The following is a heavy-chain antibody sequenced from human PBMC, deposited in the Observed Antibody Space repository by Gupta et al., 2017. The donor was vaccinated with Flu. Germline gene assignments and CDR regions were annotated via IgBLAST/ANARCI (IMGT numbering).Heavy chain of an antibody. CDR3: ARVLGSSRGWSSDS. D-gene: IGHD6-19*01. V-gene: IGHV5-51*01. J-gene: IGHJ5*02. CDR1: TFTSHW. CDR2: IYPGDSDT. Sequence: TFTSHWIGWVRQMPGKGLEWLGIIYPGDSDTTYSPSFEGHVTISVDKSITTAYLQWSGLKASDSAIYYCARVLGSSRGWSSDSWGQGTQVIVSS.